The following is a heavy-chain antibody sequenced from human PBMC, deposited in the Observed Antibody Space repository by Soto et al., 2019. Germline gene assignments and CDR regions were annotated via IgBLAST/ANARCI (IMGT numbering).Heavy chain of an antibody. D-gene: IGHD6-13*01. CDR2: IIPIFSTT. CDR3: AREVAADGTFREDVFDI. V-gene: IGHV1-69*12. Sequence: QVHLVQSGAEVKKPGSSVKVSCKAPGGTFSNHAINWVRQAPGQGLEWMGRIIPIFSTTNYAQKFQGRVIMMADESTITAYLELRSLKHDDTAVYYCAREVAADGTFREDVFDIWGQGTLVTVSS. J-gene: IGHJ3*02. CDR1: GGTFSNHA.